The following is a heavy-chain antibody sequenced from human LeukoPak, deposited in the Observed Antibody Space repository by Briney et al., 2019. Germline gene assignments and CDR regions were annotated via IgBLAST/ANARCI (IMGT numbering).Heavy chain of an antibody. D-gene: IGHD7-27*01. Sequence: AGGSLRLSCEASGFTLHDSYMTWIRQAPGKGLEWVSFISNSGDSIYYADSVKGRFITSRDHAKSSLYLQMNRLRAEDTALYYCGRGHWGLDYWGQGALVTVSS. V-gene: IGHV3-11*04. CDR1: GFTLHDSY. J-gene: IGHJ4*02. CDR2: ISNSGDSI. CDR3: GRGHWGLDY.